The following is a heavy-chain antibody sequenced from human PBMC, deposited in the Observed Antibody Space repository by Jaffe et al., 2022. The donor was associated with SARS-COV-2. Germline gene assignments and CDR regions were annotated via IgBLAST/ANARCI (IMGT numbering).Heavy chain of an antibody. D-gene: IGHD1-26*01. CDR3: ARHAAWELLAWFDP. J-gene: IGHJ5*02. V-gene: IGHV4-39*01. CDR2: IYYSGST. Sequence: QLQLQESGPGLVKPSETLSLTCTVSGGSISSSSYYWGWIRQPPGKGLEWIGSIYYSGSTYYNPSLKSRVTISVDTSKNQFSLKLSSVTAADTAVYYCARHAAWELLAWFDPWGQGTLVTVSS. CDR1: GGSISSSSYY.